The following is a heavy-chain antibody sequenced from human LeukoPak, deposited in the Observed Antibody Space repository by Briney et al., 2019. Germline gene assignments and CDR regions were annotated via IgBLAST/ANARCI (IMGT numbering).Heavy chain of an antibody. CDR2: IYYSGST. Sequence: SETLSLTCTVSGGSISSYYWSWIRQPPGKGLEWIGCIYYSGSTNYNPSLKSRVTISVEKSKNQFSLKLTSVTAADTAVYYCAGHSAAAGRFDYWGQGTLVTVSS. CDR1: GGSISSYY. V-gene: IGHV4-59*08. CDR3: AGHSAAAGRFDY. J-gene: IGHJ4*02. D-gene: IGHD6-13*01.